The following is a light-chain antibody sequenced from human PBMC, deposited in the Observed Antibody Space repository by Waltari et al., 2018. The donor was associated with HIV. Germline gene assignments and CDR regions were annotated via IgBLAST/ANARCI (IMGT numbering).Light chain of an antibody. J-gene: IGLJ2*01. CDR2: QDN. V-gene: IGLV3-1*01. Sequence: SYELTQPPSVSVSPGQTASITCSGDKLGNKYACWYQQKPGQSPVLVIYQDNQRPSGIPERFPGSHSGNTATLTVSGTQAMDEADYYWQGWDSSTDVVFGGGTKLTVL. CDR3: QGWDSSTDVV. CDR1: KLGNKY.